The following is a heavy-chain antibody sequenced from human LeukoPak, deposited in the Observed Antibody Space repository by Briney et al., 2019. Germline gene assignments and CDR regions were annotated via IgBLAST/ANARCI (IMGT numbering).Heavy chain of an antibody. CDR3: ARDPRLDAFDI. Sequence: PSETLSLTCTVSGGSVSSNIYYWGWIRQPPGKGLEWIGSFYYSGSTYYNPSLKSRVAISVDTSKNQLSLRLTSVTAADTAVYYCARDPRLDAFDIWGQGTMVSVSS. D-gene: IGHD2-21*02. CDR2: FYYSGST. J-gene: IGHJ3*02. V-gene: IGHV4-39*07. CDR1: GGSVSSNIYY.